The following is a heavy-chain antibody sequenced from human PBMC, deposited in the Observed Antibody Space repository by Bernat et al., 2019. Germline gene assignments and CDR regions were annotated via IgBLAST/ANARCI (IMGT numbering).Heavy chain of an antibody. CDR1: GFTFSSYS. CDR2: ISSSSSTI. J-gene: IGHJ4*02. V-gene: IGHV3-48*02. Sequence: EVQLVESGGGLVQPGGSLRLSCAASGFTFSSYSMNWVRQAPGKGLEWVSYISSSSSTIYYADSVKGRFTISRDNAKNSLYLQMNSLRDEDTAVYYCARGEYDSGYDPWYYFYYWGQGTLVTVSS. CDR3: ARGEYDSGYDPWYYFYY. D-gene: IGHD5-12*01.